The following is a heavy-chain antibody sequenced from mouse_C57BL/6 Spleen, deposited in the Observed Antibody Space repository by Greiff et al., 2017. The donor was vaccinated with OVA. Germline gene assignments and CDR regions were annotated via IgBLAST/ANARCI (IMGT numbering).Heavy chain of an antibody. V-gene: IGHV5-12*01. CDR1: GFTFSDYY. CDR3: ARQGTTVVANAMDY. Sequence: EVHLVESGGGLVQPGGSLKLSCAASGFTFSDYYMYWVRQTPEKRLEWVAYISNGGGSTYYPDTVKGRFTISRDNAKNTLYLQMSRLKSEDTAMYYCARQGTTVVANAMDYWGQGTSVTVSS. J-gene: IGHJ4*01. CDR2: ISNGGGST. D-gene: IGHD1-1*01.